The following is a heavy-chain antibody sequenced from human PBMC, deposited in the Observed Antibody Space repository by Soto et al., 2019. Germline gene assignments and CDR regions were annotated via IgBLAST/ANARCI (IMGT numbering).Heavy chain of an antibody. Sequence: GGSLRLSCAPSGFTVSSHYMSWVRQAPGKGLEWVSVINSGGSTYYADSVKGRFTISRDHSRNTLYLQMNSLRVEDTAVYYCARGVEMAAYFDYWGQGTLVTVSS. V-gene: IGHV3-53*01. CDR1: GFTVSSHY. CDR3: ARGVEMAAYFDY. D-gene: IGHD6-19*01. CDR2: INSGGST. J-gene: IGHJ4*02.